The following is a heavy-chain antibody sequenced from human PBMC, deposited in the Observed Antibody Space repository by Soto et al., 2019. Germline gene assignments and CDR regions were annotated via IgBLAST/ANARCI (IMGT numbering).Heavy chain of an antibody. J-gene: IGHJ4*02. CDR2: IVVGSGNT. Sequence: SVKVSCKASGFTFTTSAVQWVRQARGQRLEWIGWIVVGSGNTNYAQKFQERVTITRDMSTSTAYMELSSLKSEDTAVYYCAAALRAYWSGGSGYLGFDFWGQGTMVTVSS. CDR1: GFTFTTSA. CDR3: AAALRAYWSGGSGYLGFDF. V-gene: IGHV1-58*01. D-gene: IGHD2-15*01.